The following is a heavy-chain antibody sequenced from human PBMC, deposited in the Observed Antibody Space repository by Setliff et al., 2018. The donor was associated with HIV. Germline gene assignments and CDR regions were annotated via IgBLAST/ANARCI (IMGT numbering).Heavy chain of an antibody. CDR2: INAGNGNT. V-gene: IGHV1-3*01. J-gene: IGHJ6*02. CDR1: GGTLSSYA. D-gene: IGHD6-13*01. CDR3: ARGGPLGSWLNFYYYGMDV. Sequence: GASVKVSCKASGGTLSSYAISWVRQTPGQRLERMGWINAGNGNTKYSQKFQGRVTITRDTSANIVYMEVSSLRSEDTAIYYCARGGPLGSWLNFYYYGMDVWGQGTTVTSP.